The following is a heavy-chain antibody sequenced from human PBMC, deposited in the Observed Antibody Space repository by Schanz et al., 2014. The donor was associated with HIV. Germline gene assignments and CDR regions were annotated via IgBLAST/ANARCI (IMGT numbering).Heavy chain of an antibody. CDR2: ISYEGSKK. CDR1: GFTFSNYA. D-gene: IGHD4-17*01. J-gene: IGHJ3*02. Sequence: QVQLVESGGGVVQPGRSLRLSCAVSGFTFSNYAMHWVRQAPGKGLEWVALISYEGSKKYYADSVKGRFTISRDNSKNTLYLQMNSLRPEDTAVYYCAKEATVVTLAFDIWGQGTMVTVSS. CDR3: AKEATVVTLAFDI. V-gene: IGHV3-30-3*01.